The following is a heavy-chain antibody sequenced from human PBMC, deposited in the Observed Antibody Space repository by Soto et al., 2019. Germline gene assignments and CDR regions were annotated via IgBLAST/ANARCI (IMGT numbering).Heavy chain of an antibody. CDR1: GGSISSSSYY. CDR3: ARKAGEYSGYDPHHTIADKFDY. Sequence: SETLSLTCTVSGGSISSSSYYWGWIRQPPGKGLEWIGSIYYSWSTYYNPSLKSRVTISVDTSKNQFSLKLSSVTAADTAVYYCARKAGEYSGYDPHHTIADKFDYWGQRTLVTVSS. J-gene: IGHJ4*02. D-gene: IGHD5-12*01. CDR2: IYYSWST. V-gene: IGHV4-39*01.